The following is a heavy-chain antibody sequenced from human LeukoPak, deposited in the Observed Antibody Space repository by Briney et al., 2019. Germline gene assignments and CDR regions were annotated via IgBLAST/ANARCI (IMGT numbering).Heavy chain of an antibody. CDR2: IYYSGST. CDR3: ARGLRFLEWLSGDYYYGMDV. Sequence: SETLSLTCTVSGGSISSSSYYWGWIRQPPGKGLEWIGSIYYSGSTNYNPSLKSRVTISVDTSKNQFSLKLSSVTAADTAVYYCARGLRFLEWLSGDYYYGMDVWGQGTTVTVSS. V-gene: IGHV4-39*07. D-gene: IGHD3-3*01. J-gene: IGHJ6*02. CDR1: GGSISSSSYY.